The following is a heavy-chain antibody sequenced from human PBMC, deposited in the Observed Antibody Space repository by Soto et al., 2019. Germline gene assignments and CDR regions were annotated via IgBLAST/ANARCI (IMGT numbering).Heavy chain of an antibody. V-gene: IGHV1-69*12. J-gene: IGHJ6*02. Sequence: QVQLVQSGAEVKKPGSSVKVSCKASGGTFSSYAISWVRQAPGQGLEWMGGIIPIFGTANYAQTFQGRVTITADESTSTAYMELSSLISEDTAVYYCASPPTTGNYYYYGMDVWGQGTTVTVSS. CDR2: IIPIFGTA. D-gene: IGHD4-17*01. CDR3: ASPPTTGNYYYYGMDV. CDR1: GGTFSSYA.